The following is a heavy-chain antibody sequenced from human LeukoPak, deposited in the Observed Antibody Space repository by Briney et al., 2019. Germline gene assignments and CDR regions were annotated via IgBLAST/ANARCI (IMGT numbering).Heavy chain of an antibody. CDR1: GFTFSSFA. CDR3: AKESGYYYGGYGY. CDR2: VSTSGVGT. J-gene: IGHJ4*02. Sequence: GGSLRLSCAASGFTFSSFAMSWIRQAPGKGLEWVSSVSTSGVGTYYADSVRGRFTISRDNSKNTLYLQMNSLRAEDTAVYYCAKESGYYYGGYGYWGQGTLVTVSS. V-gene: IGHV3-23*01. D-gene: IGHD3-22*01.